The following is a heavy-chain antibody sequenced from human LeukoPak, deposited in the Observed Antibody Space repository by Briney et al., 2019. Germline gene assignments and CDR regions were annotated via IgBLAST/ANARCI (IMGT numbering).Heavy chain of an antibody. CDR3: ARDGQDYYDSSGYLHY. J-gene: IGHJ4*02. CDR2: ISSSSSYI. CDR1: GFTFSSYI. D-gene: IGHD3-22*01. Sequence: GGSLRLSCAASGFTFSSYIMNWVRQAPGKGLEWVSSISSSSSYIYYADSVKGRFTISRDNARNSLYLQVNSLRAEDTAVYYCARDGQDYYDSSGYLHYWGQGTLVTVSS. V-gene: IGHV3-21*01.